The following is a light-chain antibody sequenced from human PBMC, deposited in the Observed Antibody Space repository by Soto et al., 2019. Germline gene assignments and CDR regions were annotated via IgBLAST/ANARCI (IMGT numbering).Light chain of an antibody. CDR1: QGVTTY. CDR2: AAS. J-gene: IGKJ2*01. CDR3: QQLNSYPYT. Sequence: DIQLTQSPSFLSASVGDRVTITCRASQGVTTYLAWYQQNPGQAPKLLIYAASTLQSGVSSRFSGSGSGTEFTLTISSLQPEDFATYYCQQLNSYPYTFGQGTKLEIK. V-gene: IGKV1-9*01.